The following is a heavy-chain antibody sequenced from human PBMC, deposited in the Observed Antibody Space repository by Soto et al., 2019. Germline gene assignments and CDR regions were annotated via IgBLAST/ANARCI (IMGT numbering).Heavy chain of an antibody. D-gene: IGHD5-12*01. Sequence: QVQLVESGGGVVQPGRSLRLSCTASGFTFRSYAMHWVRQAPGKRLEWVASVSYDGGNEHYADSVKGRFTISRDNSKNTLSLQMNSLRVEDTAVFYCARASGYDKWDTLNYWGQGTQVTVSS. J-gene: IGHJ4*02. CDR3: ARASGYDKWDTLNY. V-gene: IGHV3-30-3*01. CDR2: VSYDGGNE. CDR1: GFTFRSYA.